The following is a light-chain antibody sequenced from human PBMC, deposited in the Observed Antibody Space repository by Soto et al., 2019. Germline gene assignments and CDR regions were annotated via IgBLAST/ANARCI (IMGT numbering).Light chain of an antibody. CDR3: QQRSNWRGT. Sequence: EIVLTQSPATLSLSPGERATLSCRASQSVSSYLAWYQQKPGQAPRLLIYDASNRATGIPARFSGSGAGTDVTLTISSREPEDFAVYYCQQRSNWRGTFGGGTKVEIK. CDR2: DAS. V-gene: IGKV3-11*01. J-gene: IGKJ4*02. CDR1: QSVSSY.